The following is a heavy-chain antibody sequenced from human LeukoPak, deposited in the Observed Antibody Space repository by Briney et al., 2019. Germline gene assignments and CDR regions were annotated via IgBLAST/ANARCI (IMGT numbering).Heavy chain of an antibody. V-gene: IGHV3-21*01. Sequence: GGSLTLSCAASGFTFSTYAMSWVRQAPGKGLEWVSSISSSSSYIYYADSVKGRFTISRDNAKNSLYLQMNSLRAEDTAVYYCARATRVAARKLAYYYGMDVWGQGTTVTVSS. D-gene: IGHD6-6*01. J-gene: IGHJ6*02. CDR1: GFTFSTYA. CDR3: ARATRVAARKLAYYYGMDV. CDR2: ISSSSSYI.